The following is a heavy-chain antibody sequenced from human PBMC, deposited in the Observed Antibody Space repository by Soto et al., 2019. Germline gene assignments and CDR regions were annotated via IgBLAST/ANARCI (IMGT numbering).Heavy chain of an antibody. CDR3: AHRYGDYLY. D-gene: IGHD4-17*01. V-gene: IGHV3-23*01. J-gene: IGHJ4*02. Sequence: EVQLLESGGVLVQPGGSLRLSCAASGFTFSNFAMSWVRQAPGKGLEWVSGISGGGGSTYYADSVKGRFTISRDNSKNTLYLQMNSLGAEDTAVSFCAHRYGDYLYWCQGTLVTVSS. CDR1: GFTFSNFA. CDR2: ISGGGGST.